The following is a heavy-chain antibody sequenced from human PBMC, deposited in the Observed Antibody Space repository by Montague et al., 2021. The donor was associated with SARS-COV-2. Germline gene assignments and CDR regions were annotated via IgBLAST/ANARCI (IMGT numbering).Heavy chain of an antibody. CDR1: GFSFSAYT. V-gene: IGHV3-21*04. CDR2: ITNGRSQI. J-gene: IGHJ4*02. D-gene: IGHD2-15*01. CDR3: AKGRGTSCSDY. Sequence: SLRLSFSASGFSFSAYTMNWVRQAPGKGLEWLSSITNGRSQIYYADSLQGRFSISRDNSENTLYLQMNSLRAEDTAIYYCAKGRGTSCSDYWGQGTLVTVSS.